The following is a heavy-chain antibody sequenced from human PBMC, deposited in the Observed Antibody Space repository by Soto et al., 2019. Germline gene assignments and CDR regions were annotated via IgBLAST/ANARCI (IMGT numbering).Heavy chain of an antibody. Sequence: PGVSLRLSCAASGFTFSSYAMSWVRQAPWKGLEWVSAISGSGGSTYYADSVKGRFTISRDNSKNTLYLQMNSLRAEDTAVYYCAKDPTRYSSGRNWFDPWGQGTLVTVSS. CDR1: GFTFSSYA. CDR2: ISGSGGST. CDR3: AKDPTRYSSGRNWFDP. V-gene: IGHV3-23*01. D-gene: IGHD6-19*01. J-gene: IGHJ5*02.